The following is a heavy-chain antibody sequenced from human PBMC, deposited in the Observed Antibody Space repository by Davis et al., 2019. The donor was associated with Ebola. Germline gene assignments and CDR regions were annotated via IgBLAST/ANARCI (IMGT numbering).Heavy chain of an antibody. CDR1: GLTFTNYA. J-gene: IGHJ4*02. D-gene: IGHD2/OR15-2a*01. CDR3: GRGSDRGELLSH. V-gene: IGHV3-21*01. CDR2: ISTGRSDYI. Sequence: PGGSLRLSCVTSGLTFTNYAMHCVRHAPGNALEWVASISTGRSDYIHHAAAVKGRLTISTDPAKNSVYLQMNGLRAEDTGVYYCGRGSDRGELLSHWGQGTIVTVSS.